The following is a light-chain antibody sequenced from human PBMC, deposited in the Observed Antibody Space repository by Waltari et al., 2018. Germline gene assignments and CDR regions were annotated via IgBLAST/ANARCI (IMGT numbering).Light chain of an antibody. V-gene: IGKV1-39*01. CDR2: AAS. CDR1: QSISIY. Sequence: DIQMTQSPSSLSASIGDRVTITCRASQSISIYLNWYQQKPGKAPKLLINAASNLQSGVPSRFSGSGSGTDFTLTISSLQPEDFATYYCQQSYSTPPYTFGGGTKVE. J-gene: IGKJ4*01. CDR3: QQSYSTPPYT.